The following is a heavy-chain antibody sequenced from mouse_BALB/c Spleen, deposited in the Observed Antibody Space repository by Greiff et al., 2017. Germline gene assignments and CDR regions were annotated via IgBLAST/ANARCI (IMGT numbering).Heavy chain of an antibody. CDR2: IWTGGGT. Sequence: VMLVESGPGLVAPSQSLSITCTVSGFSLTSYDISWIRQPPGKGLEWLGVIWTGGGTNYNSAFMSRLSISKDNSKSQVFLKMNSLQTDDTAIYYCVRDYDGYWAYWGQGTLVTVSA. CDR3: VRDYDGYWAY. D-gene: IGHD2-3*01. J-gene: IGHJ3*01. V-gene: IGHV2-9-2*01. CDR1: GFSLTSYD.